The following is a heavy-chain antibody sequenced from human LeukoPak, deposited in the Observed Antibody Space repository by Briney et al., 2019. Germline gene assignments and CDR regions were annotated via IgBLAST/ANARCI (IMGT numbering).Heavy chain of an antibody. J-gene: IGHJ6*03. CDR3: ARGQITGTFGYFYYYMDV. Sequence: ASVKVSCKASGYTFTTYATSWVRQAPGQGLEWMGWISGYTGNTNYAQHLQGRVIMTTDTSTNTAYMELRSLRSDDTAVYYCARGQITGTFGYFYYYMDVWGKGTTVTVSS. CDR1: GYTFTTYA. D-gene: IGHD1-7*01. CDR2: ISGYTGNT. V-gene: IGHV1-18*01.